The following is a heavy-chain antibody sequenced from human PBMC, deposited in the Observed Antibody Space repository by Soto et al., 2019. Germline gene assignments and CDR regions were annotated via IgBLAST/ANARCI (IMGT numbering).Heavy chain of an antibody. D-gene: IGHD3-10*01. Sequence: QVQLVQSGAEVKKPGSSVKVSCKASGGTFSSYAISWVRQAPGQGLEWMGGIIPIFGTANYAQKFQGRVTITADESTSTAYMELSSLRSEDTAVYYCASNPSLDYYDSGSGSPYVDYWGQGTLVTVSS. J-gene: IGHJ4*02. CDR3: ASNPSLDYYDSGSGSPYVDY. CDR1: GGTFSSYA. CDR2: IIPIFGTA. V-gene: IGHV1-69*01.